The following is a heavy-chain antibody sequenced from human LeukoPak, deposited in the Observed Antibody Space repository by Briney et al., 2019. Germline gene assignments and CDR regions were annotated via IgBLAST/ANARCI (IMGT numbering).Heavy chain of an antibody. Sequence: PSETLSLTCTVSGYSISSGYYWGWIRQPPGKGLEWIGSIYHSGSTYYNPSLKSRVTISVDTSKNQFSLKLSSVTAADTAVYYCARRGYSYEDYYMDAWGKGTTVTISS. D-gene: IGHD5-18*01. CDR3: ARRGYSYEDYYMDA. CDR1: GYSISSGYY. J-gene: IGHJ6*03. CDR2: IYHSGST. V-gene: IGHV4-38-2*02.